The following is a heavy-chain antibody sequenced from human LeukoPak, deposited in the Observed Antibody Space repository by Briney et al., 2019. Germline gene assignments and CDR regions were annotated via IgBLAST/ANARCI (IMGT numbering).Heavy chain of an antibody. V-gene: IGHV2-5*02. Sequence: SGPTLVNPTQTLTLTCTFSGFSLSTSGVGVGWIRQPPGKALEWLGFISWDDDKRYSPSLKSGLTITKDTSKSQVVLTMTNLDPVDTATYYCAHTSLKKYSSGWYNYFDYWGQGTLVTVSS. J-gene: IGHJ4*02. CDR3: AHTSLKKYSSGWYNYFDY. D-gene: IGHD6-19*01. CDR2: ISWDDDK. CDR1: GFSLSTSGVG.